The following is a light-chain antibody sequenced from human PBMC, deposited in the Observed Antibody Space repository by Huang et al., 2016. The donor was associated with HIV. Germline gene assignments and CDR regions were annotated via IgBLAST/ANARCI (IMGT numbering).Light chain of an antibody. V-gene: IGKV3-15*01. CDR3: QQNNNWPRT. J-gene: IGKJ1*01. Sequence: EIVMTLSPATLSVSPGERATLSCRASQSVSSNLAWYQQKPGQAPRLLIYGASTRATGIPARFSGSGSGTEFTLTISSLQSEDFAVYYCQQNNNWPRTFGQGTKVEIK. CDR1: QSVSSN. CDR2: GAS.